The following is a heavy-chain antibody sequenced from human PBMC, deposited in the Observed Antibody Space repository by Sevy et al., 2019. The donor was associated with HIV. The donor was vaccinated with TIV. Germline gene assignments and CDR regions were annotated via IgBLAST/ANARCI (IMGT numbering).Heavy chain of an antibody. V-gene: IGHV3-21*01. D-gene: IGHD6-19*01. CDR2: ISGLSNYL. CDR1: GFTFSSYP. J-gene: IGHJ3*02. Sequence: GGSLRLSCAASGFTFSSYPMHWVRQAPGKGLEWVSSISGLSNYLYYADSVKGRFSISRDNTKNSVYLQMNSLRGEDTAVFYCARAVPATDAFDIWGQGTLVIVSS. CDR3: ARAVPATDAFDI.